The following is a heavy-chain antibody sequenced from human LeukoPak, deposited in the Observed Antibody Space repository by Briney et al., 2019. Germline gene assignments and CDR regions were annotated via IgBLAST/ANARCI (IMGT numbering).Heavy chain of an antibody. CDR1: GVSISNYY. CDR2: IYYSGST. V-gene: IGHV4-59*08. D-gene: IGHD3-22*01. J-gene: IGHJ3*02. Sequence: SETLSLTCTVSGVSISNYYWSWIRQPPGKGLEWIGYIYYSGSTNYNPSLKSRVTISVDTSKNQFSLKLSSVTAADTAVYFCARGPYSYDSSGAFDIWGQGTMVTVSS. CDR3: ARGPYSYDSSGAFDI.